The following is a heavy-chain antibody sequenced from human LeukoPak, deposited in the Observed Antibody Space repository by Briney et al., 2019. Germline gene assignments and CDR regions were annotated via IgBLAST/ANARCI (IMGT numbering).Heavy chain of an antibody. Sequence: SETLSLTCTVSGGSISSGDYYWSWIRQPPGKGLEWIGYIYYSGSTYYNPSLKSRVTISVDTSKNQFSLKLSSVTAADTAVYYCARAGGDSSGYFDAFDIWGQGTMVTVSS. CDR1: GGSISSGDYY. V-gene: IGHV4-30-4*01. CDR2: IYYSGST. CDR3: ARAGGDSSGYFDAFDI. J-gene: IGHJ3*02. D-gene: IGHD3-22*01.